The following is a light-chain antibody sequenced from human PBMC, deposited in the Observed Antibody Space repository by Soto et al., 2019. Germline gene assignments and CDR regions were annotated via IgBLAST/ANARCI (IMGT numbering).Light chain of an antibody. V-gene: IGKV1-17*01. CDR2: AAS. Sequence: DLQMTQSPSSLSASVGDRVTITCRASQVIGNDLGWFQQKPGQAPKRLIYAASFLQSGVPSRFSGRGSGTEFTLTISSLQPDDFATYYCLQHKTYPWTFGQGTKVEIK. CDR3: LQHKTYPWT. CDR1: QVIGND. J-gene: IGKJ1*01.